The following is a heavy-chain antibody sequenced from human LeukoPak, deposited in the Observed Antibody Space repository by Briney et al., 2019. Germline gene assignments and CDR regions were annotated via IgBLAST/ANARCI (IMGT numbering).Heavy chain of an antibody. J-gene: IGHJ4*02. V-gene: IGHV3-9*01. CDR3: TRDAGCSGGACYSFYDY. D-gene: IGHD2-15*01. CDR2: ISWNSGSI. Sequence: GGSLRLSCAASGFTFADYAMHWVRQAPGKGLEWVSAISWNSGSIGYADSVRGRFTISTDNATNSPYLRMNSLRDADTAVNYRTRDAGCSGGACYSFYDYWGQGTLVTVSS. CDR1: GFTFADYA.